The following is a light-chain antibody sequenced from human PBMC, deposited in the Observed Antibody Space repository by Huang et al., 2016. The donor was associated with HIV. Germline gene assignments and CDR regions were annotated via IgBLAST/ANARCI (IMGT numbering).Light chain of an antibody. V-gene: IGKV4-1*01. Sequence: DIVMTQSPDSLAVSLGERATITCVSSQSVLSPSKNRYHLAWCQQNPRQPPNLLIYWAATRESGVPDRFRGSGSATDFTLTIDNLQAEDVALYFCQQYYSIPGFGQGTYVEV. CDR2: WAA. CDR3: QQYYSIPG. J-gene: IGKJ1*01. CDR1: QSVLSPSKNRYH.